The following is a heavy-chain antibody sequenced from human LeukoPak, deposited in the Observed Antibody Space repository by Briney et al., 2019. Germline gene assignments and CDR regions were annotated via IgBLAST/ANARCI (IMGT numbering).Heavy chain of an antibody. CDR1: GYTFTSYD. CDR2: MNPNRGNT. CDR3: ARGPQGSGYYYFDY. D-gene: IGHD3-22*01. V-gene: IGHV1-8*03. Sequence: GASVNVSCKASGYTFTSYDINWVRQATGQGLEWMGWMNPNRGNTGYAPNFQGRITITRNTSISTAYMELSSLRSEDTAVYYCARGPQGSGYYYFDYWGQGTRVIVSA. J-gene: IGHJ4*02.